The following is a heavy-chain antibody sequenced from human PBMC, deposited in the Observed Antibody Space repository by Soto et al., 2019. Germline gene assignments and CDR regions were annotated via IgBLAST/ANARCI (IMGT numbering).Heavy chain of an antibody. J-gene: IGHJ4*02. Sequence: QVQLVQSGAEVKKPGASVKVSCKASGYTFTSYGISWVRQAPGQGLEWMGWISAYNGNTNYAQKLQGRVTMTTDTSTSAADMELRSRRSDETAVYYCARDQHYDILSGAPPFDYLGEGTLVTVSS. D-gene: IGHD3-9*01. CDR3: ARDQHYDILSGAPPFDY. CDR1: GYTFTSYG. V-gene: IGHV1-18*01. CDR2: ISAYNGNT.